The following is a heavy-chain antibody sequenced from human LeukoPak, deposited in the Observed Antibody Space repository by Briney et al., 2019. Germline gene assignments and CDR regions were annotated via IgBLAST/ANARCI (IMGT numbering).Heavy chain of an antibody. CDR2: IYYSGST. J-gene: IGHJ4*02. CDR3: TRGGPGYSGPWSFDY. D-gene: IGHD5-12*01. V-gene: IGHV4-59*12. CDR1: GGSISSYY. Sequence: PSETLSLTCTVSGGSISSYYWSWIRQPPGKGLEWIGYIYYSGSTNYNPSLKSRVTISVDTSKNQFSLKLSSVTAADTAVYYCTRGGPGYSGPWSFDYWGQGTLVTVSS.